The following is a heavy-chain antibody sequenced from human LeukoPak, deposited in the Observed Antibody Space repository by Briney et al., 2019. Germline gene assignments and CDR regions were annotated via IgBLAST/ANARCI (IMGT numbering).Heavy chain of an antibody. CDR2: ISAYNGNT. V-gene: IGHV1-18*01. Sequence: ASVKVSCKASGYTFTSYGISWVRQAPGQGLEWMGWISAYNGNTNYAQKHQGRVTMTTDTSTSTAYMELRSLRSDDTAVYYCARDSNYDYVWGSLPKTPNWFDPWGQGTLVTVSS. J-gene: IGHJ5*02. D-gene: IGHD3-16*01. CDR1: GYTFTSYG. CDR3: ARDSNYDYVWGSLPKTPNWFDP.